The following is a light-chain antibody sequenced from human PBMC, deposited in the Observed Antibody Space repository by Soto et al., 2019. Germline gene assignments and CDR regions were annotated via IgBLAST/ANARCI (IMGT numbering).Light chain of an antibody. CDR2: LNSDGSH. J-gene: IGLJ1*01. Sequence: QSVLTQSPSASASLGASVKLTCTLSSGHSSYAIAWHQQQPEKGPRYLMKLNSDGSHSKGDGIPDRFSGSSSEAVRYLTIASLHSEVVADDYCQTRGAGMHNVFGTETNVSV. CDR3: QTRGAGMHNV. CDR1: SGHSSYA. V-gene: IGLV4-69*01.